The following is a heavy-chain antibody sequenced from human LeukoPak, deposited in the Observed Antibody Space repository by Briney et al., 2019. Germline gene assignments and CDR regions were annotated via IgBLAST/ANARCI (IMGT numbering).Heavy chain of an antibody. Sequence: PGGSLRLSCAASGFTFSSYWMHWVRQAPGKGLVWVSRIKNDGSSTIYADSVRGRFSISRDNAKNTLYLQMNSLRAEDTAVYYCAKESPRYPAAGFDYWGQGTLVTVSS. CDR3: AKESPRYPAAGFDY. CDR1: GFTFSSYW. V-gene: IGHV3-74*01. J-gene: IGHJ4*02. D-gene: IGHD3-9*01. CDR2: IKNDGSST.